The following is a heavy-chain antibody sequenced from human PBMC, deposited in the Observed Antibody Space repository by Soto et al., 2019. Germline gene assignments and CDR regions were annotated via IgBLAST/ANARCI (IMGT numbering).Heavy chain of an antibody. CDR2: IWYDGSNK. D-gene: IGHD3-22*01. CDR1: FSNCG. Sequence: FSNCGMHWIRQAPGKGLEWVAIIWYDGSNKYYADSVKGRFTISRDNSKNTLYLQMSSPRVEDTAVYYCVKDTSGYSPFDYRGQGTQVTVSS. V-gene: IGHV3-33*06. J-gene: IGHJ4*02. CDR3: VKDTSGYSPFDY.